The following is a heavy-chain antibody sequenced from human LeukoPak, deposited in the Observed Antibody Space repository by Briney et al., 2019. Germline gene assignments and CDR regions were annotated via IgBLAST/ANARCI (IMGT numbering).Heavy chain of an antibody. CDR1: GYSISSGYY. D-gene: IGHD3-10*01. CDR3: ARGYGSGSSWQGYYYYMDV. Sequence: SETLSLTCTVSGYSISSGYYWGWIRQPPGKGLEWIGSIYHSGSTYYNPSLKSRVTISVDTSKNQFSLKLSSVTAADTAVYYCARGYGSGSSWQGYYYYMDVWGKGTTVTISS. CDR2: IYHSGST. J-gene: IGHJ6*03. V-gene: IGHV4-38-2*02.